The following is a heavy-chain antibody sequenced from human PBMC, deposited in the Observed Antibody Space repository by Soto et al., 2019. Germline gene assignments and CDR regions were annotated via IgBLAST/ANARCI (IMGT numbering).Heavy chain of an antibody. J-gene: IGHJ4*02. CDR2: IKVSNGRT. Sequence: QVQLVQSGPEVERPGASVKVSCKTSGYSFVSHSISWVRQAPGQGLEWMGWIKVSNGRTKNAQKFQGRVTMTTDTSTSTVYMELGSLRSDDTAVYYCGRGSYGEALLDYWGQGTLVTVSS. CDR1: GYSFVSHS. V-gene: IGHV1-18*01. CDR3: GRGSYGEALLDY. D-gene: IGHD3-10*01.